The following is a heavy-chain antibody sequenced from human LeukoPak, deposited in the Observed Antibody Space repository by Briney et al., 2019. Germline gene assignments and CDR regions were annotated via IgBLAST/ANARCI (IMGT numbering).Heavy chain of an antibody. CDR1: GFTFSSYW. CDR2: INTDGSST. Sequence: GGSLRLSCAASGFTFSSYWMHWVRQAPGKGLVWVSRINTDGSSTSYADSVKGRFTISRDNAKNTLYLQMNSLRAEDTAVYYCARRPITIFGVYYYYMDVWGKGTTVTVSS. J-gene: IGHJ6*03. V-gene: IGHV3-74*01. D-gene: IGHD3-3*01. CDR3: ARRPITIFGVYYYYMDV.